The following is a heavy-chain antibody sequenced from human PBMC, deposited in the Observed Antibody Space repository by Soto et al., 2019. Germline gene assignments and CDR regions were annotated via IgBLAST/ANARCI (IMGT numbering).Heavy chain of an antibody. CDR2: IYYSGST. CDR1: GGSISSFY. CDR3: AKDGRNGYNLFY. Sequence: SETLSLTCTVSGGSISSFYWSWIRQPPGKGLEWIGEIYYSGSTNYNPPLKSRVSISVDKSKNHFSLNLNSVNAADTAIYYCAKDGRNGYNLFYWGQGTRVTVSS. D-gene: IGHD5-12*01. J-gene: IGHJ4*02. V-gene: IGHV4-59*12.